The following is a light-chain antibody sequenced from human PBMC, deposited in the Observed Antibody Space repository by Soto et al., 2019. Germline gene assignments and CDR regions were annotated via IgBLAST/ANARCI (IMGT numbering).Light chain of an antibody. J-gene: IGKJ2*01. V-gene: IGKV3-15*01. CDR1: QSVSSN. CDR2: GAS. Sequence: DIVMTQSPATLSVSPGERATLSCRASQSVSSNLAWYQHKPGQAPRLLMYGASTRATDIPARFTGSESGTEFTLTISRLQSEDFAVYYCQQYNQWPNTFGQGTKLEFK. CDR3: QQYNQWPNT.